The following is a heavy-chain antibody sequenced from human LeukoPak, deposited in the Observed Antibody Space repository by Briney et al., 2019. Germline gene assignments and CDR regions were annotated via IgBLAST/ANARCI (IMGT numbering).Heavy chain of an antibody. Sequence: SETLSLTCTVPGGSISSYYWSWIRQPPGKGLEWIGYIYYSGSINYKPSLKSRVTISVDTSKNQFSLKLSSETAADTAVYYCARGSTGTANFDYWGQGTLVTVSS. J-gene: IGHJ4*02. D-gene: IGHD1-1*01. CDR2: IYYSGSI. CDR1: GGSISSYY. V-gene: IGHV4-59*01. CDR3: ARGSTGTANFDY.